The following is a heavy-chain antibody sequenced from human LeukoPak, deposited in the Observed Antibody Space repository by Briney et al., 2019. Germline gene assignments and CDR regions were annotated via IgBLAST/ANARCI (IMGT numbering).Heavy chain of an antibody. V-gene: IGHV3-33*06. Sequence: SLRLSCAASGFTFSTYVIHWVRQAPGKGLEWVASIWYDGSDKYYRDSVKGRFTISRDNSKNTLYLQMNSLRAEDTAVYYCAKDRAEKYAFDYWGQGTLVTVSS. D-gene: IGHD2-2*01. CDR1: GFTFSTYV. J-gene: IGHJ4*02. CDR3: AKDRAEKYAFDY. CDR2: IWYDGSDK.